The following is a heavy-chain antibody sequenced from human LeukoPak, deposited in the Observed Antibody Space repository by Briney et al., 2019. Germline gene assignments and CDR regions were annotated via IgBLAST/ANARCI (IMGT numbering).Heavy chain of an antibody. V-gene: IGHV3-21*01. J-gene: IGHJ4*02. Sequence: GGSLRLSCAASGFTFSSYSMNWVRQAPGKGLEWVSSISSSSSYIYYADSVKGRFTISRDNAKNSLYLQVNSLRAEDTAVYYCARDYVDTAMVFDYWGQGTLVTVSS. CDR2: ISSSSSYI. D-gene: IGHD5-18*01. CDR3: ARDYVDTAMVFDY. CDR1: GFTFSSYS.